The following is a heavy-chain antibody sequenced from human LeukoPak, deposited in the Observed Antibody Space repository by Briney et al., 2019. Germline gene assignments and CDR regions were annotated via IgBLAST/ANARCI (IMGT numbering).Heavy chain of an antibody. D-gene: IGHD6-13*01. V-gene: IGHV4-4*07. J-gene: IGHJ4*02. CDR2: IYTSGST. CDR3: ARDSGYSSSWSIGWPYN. Sequence: SETLSLTCTVSGGSISSYYWSWIRQPAGKGLEWIGRIYTSGSTNYNPSLKSRVTMSVDTSKNQFSLKLSSVTAADTAVYYCARDSGYSSSWSIGWPYNWGQGTLVTVSS. CDR1: GGSISSYY.